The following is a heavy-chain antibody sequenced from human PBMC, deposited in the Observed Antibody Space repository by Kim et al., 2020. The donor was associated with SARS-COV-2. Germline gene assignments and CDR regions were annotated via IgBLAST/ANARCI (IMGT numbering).Heavy chain of an antibody. CDR3: AKGAVAGPLFHFDY. V-gene: IGHV3-23*01. Sequence: ADSVKGRFTISRDNSKNTLYLQMNSLRAEDTAVYYCAKGAVAGPLFHFDYWGQGTLVTVSS. D-gene: IGHD6-19*01. J-gene: IGHJ4*02.